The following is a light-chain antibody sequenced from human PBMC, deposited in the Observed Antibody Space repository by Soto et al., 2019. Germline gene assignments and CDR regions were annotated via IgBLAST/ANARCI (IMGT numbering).Light chain of an antibody. Sequence: QSALTHPRSVSGSPGQSVTISCTGTSSDVGGYNYVSWYQHHPGKPPKLMIYDVIKRPSGVPDRFSGSKSGNTASLTISGLQAEDEADYYCCSYAGSYIYVLFGGGTKLTVL. J-gene: IGLJ2*01. V-gene: IGLV2-11*01. CDR1: SSDVGGYNY. CDR3: CSYAGSYIYVL. CDR2: DVI.